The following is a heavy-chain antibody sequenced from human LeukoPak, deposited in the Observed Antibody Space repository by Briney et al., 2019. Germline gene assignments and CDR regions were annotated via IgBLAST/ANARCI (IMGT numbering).Heavy chain of an antibody. V-gene: IGHV3-30*18. CDR3: AKGPFAYDSSGYTDY. CDR1: GFTFSSYG. J-gene: IGHJ4*02. D-gene: IGHD3-22*01. Sequence: GGSLRLSCAASGFTFSSYGMHWVRQAPGKGLEWVAVISYDGSNKYYADSVKGRFTISRDNSKNTLYLQMNSLRAEDTAVYYCAKGPFAYDSSGYTDYWGQGTLVTVSS. CDR2: ISYDGSNK.